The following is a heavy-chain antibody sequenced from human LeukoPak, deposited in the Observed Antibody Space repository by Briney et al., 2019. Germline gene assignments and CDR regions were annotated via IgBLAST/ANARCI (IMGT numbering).Heavy chain of an antibody. V-gene: IGHV4-59*12. J-gene: IGHJ4*02. CDR3: AREATYGEIVGY. D-gene: IGHD4/OR15-4a*01. CDR1: GGSISSYY. CDR2: IYYSGST. Sequence: SETLSLTCTVSGGSISSYYWSWIRQPPGKGLEWIGYIYYSGSTNYNPSLKSRVTISVDTSKNHFSLKLSSVTAADTAVYYCAREATYGEIVGYWGQGTLVTVSS.